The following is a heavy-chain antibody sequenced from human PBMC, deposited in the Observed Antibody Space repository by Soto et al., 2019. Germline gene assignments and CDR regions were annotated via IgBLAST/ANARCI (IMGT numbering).Heavy chain of an antibody. CDR1: GGSFSGYY. CDR3: ARGPWPALGLVPKSYNWFDP. CDR2: INHSGST. Sequence: SETLSLTCAVYGGSFSGYYWSWIRQPPGKGLEWIGEINHSGSTNYNPSLKSRVTISVDTSKNQFSLKLSSVTAADTAVYYCARGPWPALGLVPKSYNWFDPWGQGTLVTVSS. J-gene: IGHJ5*02. V-gene: IGHV4-34*01. D-gene: IGHD2-8*01.